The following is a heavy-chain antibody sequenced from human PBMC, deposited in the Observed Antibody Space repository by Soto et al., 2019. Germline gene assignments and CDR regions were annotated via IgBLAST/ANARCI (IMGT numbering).Heavy chain of an antibody. V-gene: IGHV1-3*01. CDR2: INADNGNT. CDR1: GYTFTSYA. Sequence: ASVKVSCKASGYTFTSYAMHWVRQAPGQRLEWMGWINADNGNTKYSQKFQGRVTITRDTSTSTAYMELRSLRSDDTAVYYCARDDLGYCSGGSCFITDYWGQGTLVTVSS. D-gene: IGHD2-15*01. CDR3: ARDDLGYCSGGSCFITDY. J-gene: IGHJ4*02.